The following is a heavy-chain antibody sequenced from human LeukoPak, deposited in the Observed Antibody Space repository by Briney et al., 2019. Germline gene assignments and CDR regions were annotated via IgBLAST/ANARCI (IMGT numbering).Heavy chain of an antibody. V-gene: IGHV3-23*01. Sequence: GGSLRLSCAASGFTFSSYAMSWVRQAPGKGLEGVSAITGNGVSTFHTNSVKGRFTISRDNSKNTLYLQMNSLRAEDTALYYCAKGTVASCSGGSCYPFDCWGQGTLVTVSS. CDR3: AKGTVASCSGGSCYPFDC. D-gene: IGHD2-15*01. CDR1: GFTFSSYA. CDR2: ITGNGVST. J-gene: IGHJ4*02.